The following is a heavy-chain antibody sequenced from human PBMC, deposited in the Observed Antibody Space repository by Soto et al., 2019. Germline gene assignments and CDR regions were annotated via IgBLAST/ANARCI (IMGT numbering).Heavy chain of an antibody. Sequence: EVQLLEAGGGLVQPGGSLRLSCAASGFTFDTYAMSWVRQAPGKGLEWVSGITGSGGSTDYADSVKGRFTISRDTSRNTLYLQMSRLSVEDTAIYYCARDSSTSSQFDYWGQGTLVTVSS. CDR2: ITGSGGST. D-gene: IGHD2-2*01. CDR3: ARDSSTSSQFDY. J-gene: IGHJ4*02. V-gene: IGHV3-23*01. CDR1: GFTFDTYA.